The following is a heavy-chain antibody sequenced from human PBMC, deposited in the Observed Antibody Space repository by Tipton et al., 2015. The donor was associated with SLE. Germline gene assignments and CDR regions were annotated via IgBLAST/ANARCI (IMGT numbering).Heavy chain of an antibody. V-gene: IGHV3-30*02. CDR1: GFTFSSYG. CDR3: ARDEGTVAPFDY. J-gene: IGHJ4*02. Sequence: GSLRLSCAASGFTFSSYGMHWVRQAPGKGLEWVAFIQYDGSKKAYADSVKGRFTMSRDNSMNTLYLQMNSLDTEDTAVYYCARDEGTVAPFDYWGQGTLVTVSS. CDR2: IQYDGSKK. D-gene: IGHD6-19*01.